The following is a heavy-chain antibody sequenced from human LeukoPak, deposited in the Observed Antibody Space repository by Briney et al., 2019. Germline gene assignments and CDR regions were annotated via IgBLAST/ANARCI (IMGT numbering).Heavy chain of an antibody. Sequence: SETLSLTCTVSGASISSGSYYWIWIRPPAGQGLQWIGHIYTSGIHNYNPSLKSRLTISLGTSKNQFSLKLSSVTAADTAVYYCARDPSAVAGTDPYFDYWGQGTLVTVSS. V-gene: IGHV4-61*09. J-gene: IGHJ4*02. CDR3: ARDPSAVAGTDPYFDY. D-gene: IGHD6-19*01. CDR2: IYTSGIH. CDR1: GASISSGSYY.